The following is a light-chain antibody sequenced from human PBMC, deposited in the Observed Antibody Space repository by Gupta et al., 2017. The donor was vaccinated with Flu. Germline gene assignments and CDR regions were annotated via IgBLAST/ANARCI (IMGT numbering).Light chain of an antibody. CDR2: DAS. CDR3: QQYDDVPIT. CDR1: QDIRNC. J-gene: IGKJ5*01. V-gene: IGKV1-33*01. Sequence: EIKMTQSPSPLSASVGDRVTITCQASQDIRNCLNWYQQKPGKPPKLLIYDASNLQTGVPSRFSGRGSGTDFTFTITSLQPEDIATYYCQQYDDVPITFGQGTRLDFK.